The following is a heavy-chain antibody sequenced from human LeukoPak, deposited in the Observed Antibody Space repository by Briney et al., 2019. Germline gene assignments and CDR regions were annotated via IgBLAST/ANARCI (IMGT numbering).Heavy chain of an antibody. CDR3: ARGYDYVWGSHRALGY. V-gene: IGHV4-59*01. D-gene: IGHD3-16*02. CDR1: GGSISSYY. Sequence: SETLSLTCTVSGGSISSYYWSWIRKPPGKGLEWIGYIYYSGSTNYNPSLKSRVTISVDTSKNQFSLKLSSVTAADTAVYYCARGYDYVWGSHRALGYWGQGTLVTVSS. J-gene: IGHJ4*02. CDR2: IYYSGST.